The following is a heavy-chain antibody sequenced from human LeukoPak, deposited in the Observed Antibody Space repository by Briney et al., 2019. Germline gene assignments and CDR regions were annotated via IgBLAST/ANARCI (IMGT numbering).Heavy chain of an antibody. D-gene: IGHD3-22*01. V-gene: IGHV3-7*01. Sequence: PGGSLRLSCAASGFTFSSYWMTWVRQAPGKGLEWVANIRQDGRDKYYVDSVKGRFTISRDNARNSLYLQMNSLRAEDTAVYYCARDNYDSSGPYYFDYWGQGTLVTVSS. CDR3: ARDNYDSSGPYYFDY. CDR1: GFTFSSYW. J-gene: IGHJ4*02. CDR2: IRQDGRDK.